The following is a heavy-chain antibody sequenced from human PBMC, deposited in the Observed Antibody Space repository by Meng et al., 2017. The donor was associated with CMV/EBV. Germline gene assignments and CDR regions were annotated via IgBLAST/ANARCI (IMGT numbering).Heavy chain of an antibody. CDR2: INHNGST. V-gene: IGHV4-34*01. J-gene: IGHJ4*02. Sequence: GSLRLSCAVYGGSFSGYYWSWIRQPPGKGLEWIGEINHNGSTNYNPSLKSRVTISVDTSKNQFSLKLSSVTAADTAVYYCARGRSFYGSGSYSYWGQGTLVTVSS. CDR1: GGSFSGYY. D-gene: IGHD3-10*01. CDR3: ARGRSFYGSGSYSY.